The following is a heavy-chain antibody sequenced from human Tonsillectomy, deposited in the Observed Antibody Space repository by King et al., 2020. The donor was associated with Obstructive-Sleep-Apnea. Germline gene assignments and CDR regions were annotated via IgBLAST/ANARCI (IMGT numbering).Heavy chain of an antibody. V-gene: IGHV3-64D*06. D-gene: IGHD1-14*01. J-gene: IGHJ3*02. CDR2: ISSHGGST. CDR3: VKARTLLITGDTFDI. Sequence: VQLVESGGGLVQPGGSLRLSCSASVFTFSTYVMHWVLQAPGKGLEDVSFISSHGGSTYYADSVKGRFTISRDNSKNTLYLQMSSLRAEDTAVNYCVKARTLLITGDTFDIWGQGTMVTVSS. CDR1: VFTFSTYV.